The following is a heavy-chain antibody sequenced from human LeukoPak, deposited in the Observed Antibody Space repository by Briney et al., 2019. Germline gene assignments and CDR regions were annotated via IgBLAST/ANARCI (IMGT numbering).Heavy chain of an antibody. Sequence: GGSLRLSCAASGFTFSNAWMSWVRQAPGKGLEWVGRIKSKTDGGTTDYAAPVKGRFTISRDDSKNTLYLQMNSLKTEDTAVYYCTTHPLLVAATSTVTTWDYWGQGTLVTVSS. CDR3: TTHPLLVAATSTVTTWDY. CDR2: IKSKTDGGTT. D-gene: IGHD2-15*01. V-gene: IGHV3-15*01. J-gene: IGHJ4*02. CDR1: GFTFSNAW.